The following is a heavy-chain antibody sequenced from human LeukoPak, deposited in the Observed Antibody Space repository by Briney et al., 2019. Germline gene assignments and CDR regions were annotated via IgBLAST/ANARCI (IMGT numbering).Heavy chain of an antibody. Sequence: GGSLRLSCAASGFTFSSYGMSWVRQAPGKGLEWVSAISGSGGSTYYADSVKGRFTISRDNSKNTLYLQMNSLRAEDTAVYYCAKIFELLWFGELPDFDIWGQGTMVTVSS. CDR2: ISGSGGST. CDR3: AKIFELLWFGELPDFDI. CDR1: GFTFSSYG. J-gene: IGHJ3*02. D-gene: IGHD3-10*01. V-gene: IGHV3-23*01.